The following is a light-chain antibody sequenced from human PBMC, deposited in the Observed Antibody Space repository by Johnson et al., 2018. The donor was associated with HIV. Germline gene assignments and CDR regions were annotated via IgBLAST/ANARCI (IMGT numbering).Light chain of an antibody. J-gene: IGLJ1*01. CDR1: SSNIGNNY. Sequence: QSVLTQPPSMSAAPGQQVTISCSGSSSNIGNNYVSWYQQFPGTAPKLLIYDNNKRPSGIPDRFSGSKSGTSATLGITGLQTGDEADYYCGTRDGPLGSGLYFFGIGTKVTVL. CDR2: DNN. V-gene: IGLV1-51*01. CDR3: GTRDGPLGSGLYF.